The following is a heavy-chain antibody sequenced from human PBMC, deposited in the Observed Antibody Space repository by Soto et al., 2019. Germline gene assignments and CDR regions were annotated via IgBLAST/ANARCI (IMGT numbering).Heavy chain of an antibody. D-gene: IGHD2-2*01. J-gene: IGHJ5*02. CDR3: AKDGSTSCYGRGCWFDP. Sequence: GGSLRLSCAASGFTFSSYGMHWVRQAPGKGLEWVAVISYDGSNKYYADSVKGRFTISRDNSKNTLYLQMNSLRAEDTAVYYCAKDGSTSCYGRGCWFDPWGQGTLVTVSS. CDR1: GFTFSSYG. CDR2: ISYDGSNK. V-gene: IGHV3-30*18.